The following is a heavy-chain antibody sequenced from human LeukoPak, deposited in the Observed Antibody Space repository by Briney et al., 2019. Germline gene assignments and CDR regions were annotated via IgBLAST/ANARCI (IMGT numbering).Heavy chain of an antibody. Sequence: SETLSLTCTVSGGSISSGGYYWSWIRQHPGKGLEWIGYIYHSGSTYYNPSLKSRVTISVDRSKNQFSLKLSSVTAADTAVYYCARGRTYAYCGGDCSPLFDYWGQGTLVTVSS. V-gene: IGHV4-30-2*01. CDR2: IYHSGST. CDR1: GGSISSGGYY. D-gene: IGHD2-21*02. J-gene: IGHJ4*02. CDR3: ARGRTYAYCGGDCSPLFDY.